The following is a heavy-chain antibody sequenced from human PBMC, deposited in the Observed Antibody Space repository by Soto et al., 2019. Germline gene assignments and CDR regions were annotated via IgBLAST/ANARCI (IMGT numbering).Heavy chain of an antibody. CDR2: ISAYNGNT. CDR1: GYTFTSYG. D-gene: IGHD3-3*01. V-gene: IGHV1-18*01. CDR3: ARFLNEGITIFGGRRAHYYMDV. Sequence: ASVKVSCKASGYTFTSYGISWVRQAPGQGLEWMGWISAYNGNTNYAQKLQGRVTMTTDTSTSTAYMELRSLRSDDTAVYYCARFLNEGITIFGGRRAHYYMDVWGKGTTVTVSS. J-gene: IGHJ6*03.